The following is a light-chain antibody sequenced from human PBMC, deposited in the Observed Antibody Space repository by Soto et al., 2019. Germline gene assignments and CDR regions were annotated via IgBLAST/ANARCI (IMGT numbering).Light chain of an antibody. Sequence: EIVLTQSPATLSLSPGERATLSCRASQSVSSYLAWYQQKPGQAPRLLIYDASNRATGIPARFSGSGSGTDFTLTIRSIATEDFAVYYCQQRSNWPRTFGQGTNVDIK. V-gene: IGKV3-11*01. CDR1: QSVSSY. J-gene: IGKJ1*01. CDR2: DAS. CDR3: QQRSNWPRT.